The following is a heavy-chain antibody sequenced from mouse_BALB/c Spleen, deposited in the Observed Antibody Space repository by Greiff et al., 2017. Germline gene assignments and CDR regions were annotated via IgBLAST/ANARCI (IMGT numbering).Heavy chain of an antibody. CDR3: ARSNYGYACFAY. D-gene: IGHD1-2*01. V-gene: IGHV1-5*01. CDR1: GYTFTSYW. J-gene: IGHJ3*01. Sequence: EVQLQQSGAELAKPGASVKMSCKASGYTFTSYWMHWVKQRPGQGLEWIGAIYPGNSDTSYNQKFKGKAKLTAVTSTSTAYMELSSLTNEDSAVYYCARSNYGYACFAYWGQGTLVTVSA. CDR2: IYPGNSDT.